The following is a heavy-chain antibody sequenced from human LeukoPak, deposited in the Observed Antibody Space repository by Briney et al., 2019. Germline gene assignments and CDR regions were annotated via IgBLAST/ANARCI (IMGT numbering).Heavy chain of an antibody. J-gene: IGHJ4*02. D-gene: IGHD6-19*01. CDR3: ARDQGCFDC. Sequence: PGRSLRLSCAAPGFTFSSFAMHWVRQAPAKGLDWVAVISYDGSNKDYADSVKGRFTISRDNSENTLYLQMNSLRPEDTAVYYCARDQGCFDCWGQGTLVTVSS. V-gene: IGHV3-30-3*01. CDR2: ISYDGSNK. CDR1: GFTFSSFA.